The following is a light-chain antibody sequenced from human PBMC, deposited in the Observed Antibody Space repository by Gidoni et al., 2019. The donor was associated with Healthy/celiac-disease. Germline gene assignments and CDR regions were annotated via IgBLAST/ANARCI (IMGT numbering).Light chain of an antibody. CDR1: QSTSSSY. CDR2: GAS. CDR3: QQYGSSPPIT. J-gene: IGKJ3*01. Sequence: EIALTQSPGTLSLSPGGRATLSCRASQSTSSSYLAWYQQKPGQAPRLLIYGASSRATGIPDRFSGSGSGTDFTLTISRLEPEDFAVYYCQQYGSSPPITFXPXTKVDIK. V-gene: IGKV3-20*01.